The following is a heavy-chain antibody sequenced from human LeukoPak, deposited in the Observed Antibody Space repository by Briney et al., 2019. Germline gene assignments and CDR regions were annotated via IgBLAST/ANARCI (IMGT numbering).Heavy chain of an antibody. V-gene: IGHV4-59*01. Sequence: SETLSLTCAVYGGSFSGYYWSWIRQPPGKGLEWIGYIYYSGSTNYNPSLKSRVTISVDTSKNQFSLKLSSVTAADTAVYYCARAHCSSTSCYAGRGWFDPWGQGTLVTVSS. J-gene: IGHJ5*02. D-gene: IGHD2-2*01. CDR3: ARAHCSSTSCYAGRGWFDP. CDR2: IYYSGST. CDR1: GGSFSGYY.